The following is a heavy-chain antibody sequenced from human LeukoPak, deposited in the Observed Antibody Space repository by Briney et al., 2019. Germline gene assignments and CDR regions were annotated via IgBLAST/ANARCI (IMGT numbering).Heavy chain of an antibody. Sequence: PGGSLRLSCAASGFTFSDYYMSWIRQAPGKGLEWVSYISSRSSHTNYADSVKGRFTISRDNAKNSLCLQMNSLRAEDTAVYYCARFSSGWYYFDYWGQGTLVTVSS. CDR1: GFTFSDYY. CDR2: ISSRSSHT. J-gene: IGHJ4*02. V-gene: IGHV3-11*03. D-gene: IGHD6-19*01. CDR3: ARFSSGWYYFDY.